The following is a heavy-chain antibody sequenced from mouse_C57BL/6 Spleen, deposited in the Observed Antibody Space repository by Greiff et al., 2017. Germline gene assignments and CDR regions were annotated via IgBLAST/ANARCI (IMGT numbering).Heavy chain of an antibody. CDR3: ARAYYDYDGYFDV. Sequence: EVKLVESGPGMVKPSPSLSLTCTVTGYSITSGYDWHWIRHFPGNKLEWMGYISYSGSTNYNPSLKSRISITHDTSKNPFFLKLNSVTTEDTATYYCARAYYDYDGYFDVWGTGTTVTVSS. D-gene: IGHD2-4*01. CDR1: GYSITSGYD. CDR2: ISYSGST. V-gene: IGHV3-1*01. J-gene: IGHJ1*03.